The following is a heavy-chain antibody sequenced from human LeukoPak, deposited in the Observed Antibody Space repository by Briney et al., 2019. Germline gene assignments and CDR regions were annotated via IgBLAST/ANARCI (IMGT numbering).Heavy chain of an antibody. V-gene: IGHV3-66*01. Sequence: GGSLRLSCAASGFTVSSNYMSWVRQAPGKGLEWVSVIYSGGSTYYADSVKGRFTISRDNSKNTLYLQMNSLRAEDTAVYYCARDSSAVDDQLLYYYGMDVWGQGTTVTVFS. CDR3: ARDSSAVDDQLLYYYGMDV. D-gene: IGHD2-2*01. CDR1: GFTVSSNY. J-gene: IGHJ6*02. CDR2: IYSGGST.